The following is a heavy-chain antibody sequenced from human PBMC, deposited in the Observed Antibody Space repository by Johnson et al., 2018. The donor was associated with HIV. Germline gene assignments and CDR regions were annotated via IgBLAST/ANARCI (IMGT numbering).Heavy chain of an antibody. V-gene: IGHV3-30-3*01. J-gene: IGHJ3*02. D-gene: IGHD5-24*01. CDR3: TRDWGEDGYTWGLGFDI. Sequence: QVQLVESGGGVVQPRGSLRLSCLASGFSISDSAIHWVRQAPGKGLESVAVISKDGDNEYYADSVKGRFTVSRDHSKNTLNLQMNSLRPEDTGVYYCTRDWGEDGYTWGLGFDIWGPGTVVTVSS. CDR1: GFSISDSA. CDR2: ISKDGDNE.